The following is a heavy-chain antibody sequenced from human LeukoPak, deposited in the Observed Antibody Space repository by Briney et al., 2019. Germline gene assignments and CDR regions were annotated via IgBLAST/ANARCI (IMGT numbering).Heavy chain of an antibody. CDR3: ARDLIDYGGNNWYFDL. D-gene: IGHD4-23*01. V-gene: IGHV4-31*03. CDR2: IYYSGST. Sequence: PSETLSLTCTVSGGSISSGGYYWSWIRQHPGKGLERIGYIYYSGSTYYNPSLKSRVTISVDTSKNQFSLKLSSVTAADTAVYYCARDLIDYGGNNWYFDLWGRGTLVTVSS. CDR1: GGSISSGGYY. J-gene: IGHJ2*01.